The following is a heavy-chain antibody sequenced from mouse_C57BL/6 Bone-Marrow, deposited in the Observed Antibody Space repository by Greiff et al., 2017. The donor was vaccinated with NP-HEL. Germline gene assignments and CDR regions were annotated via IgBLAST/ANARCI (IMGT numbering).Heavy chain of an antibody. CDR3: ARERRGLLPEAWFAY. D-gene: IGHD1-1*01. J-gene: IGHJ3*01. V-gene: IGHV1-81*01. CDR2: IYPRSGNT. CDR1: GYTFTSYG. Sequence: VQLQQSGAELARPGASVKLSCKASGYTFTSYGISWVKQRTGQGLEWIGEIYPRSGNTYYNEKVKGKATLTADKSSSTAYMELRSLTSEDSAVYFCARERRGLLPEAWFAYWGQGTLVTVSA.